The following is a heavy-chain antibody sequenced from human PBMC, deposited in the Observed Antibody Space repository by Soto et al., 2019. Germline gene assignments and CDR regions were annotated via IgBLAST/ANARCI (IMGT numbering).Heavy chain of an antibody. CDR3: ARAHVVVVAGSTFDY. Sequence: KPSETLSLTCSVSGYSISSSYWGWIRQSPGKGPEWIASIYHGGTTFYNPSLKSRITMSVDTSNNQLSLKLTSMTAADTAVYYCARAHVVVVAGSTFDYWGHGTLVTVS. D-gene: IGHD2-21*02. CDR2: IYHGGTT. CDR1: GYSISSSY. J-gene: IGHJ4*01. V-gene: IGHV4-38-2*02.